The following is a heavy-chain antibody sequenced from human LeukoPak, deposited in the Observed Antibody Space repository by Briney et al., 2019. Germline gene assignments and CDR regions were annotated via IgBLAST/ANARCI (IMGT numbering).Heavy chain of an antibody. J-gene: IGHJ4*02. V-gene: IGHV3-48*03. D-gene: IGHD6-19*01. CDR2: ISSSGSTI. CDR3: ERDQGSGWLFDY. CDR1: GFTFSSYE. Sequence: PGGSLRLSCAASGFTFSSYEMNWVRQAPGKGLEWVSYISSSGSTIYYADSVKGRFTISRDNAKNSLYLEMKSLRAGDTAVYYCERDQGSGWLFDYWGKGTLVTVSS.